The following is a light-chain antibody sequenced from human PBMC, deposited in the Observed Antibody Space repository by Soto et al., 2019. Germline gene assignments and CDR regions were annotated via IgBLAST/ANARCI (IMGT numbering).Light chain of an antibody. CDR2: GAS. J-gene: IGKJ1*01. V-gene: IGKV3-15*01. Sequence: EIVMTQSPVTLSVSPGERAILSCRASQGVASNYLAWYQQKPGQTPRLLIYGASTRATGVPARFSGSGSGTDFILAITSLQSEDFAVYYCQQYWHWPRTFGQGTKVDIK. CDR1: QGVASN. CDR3: QQYWHWPRT.